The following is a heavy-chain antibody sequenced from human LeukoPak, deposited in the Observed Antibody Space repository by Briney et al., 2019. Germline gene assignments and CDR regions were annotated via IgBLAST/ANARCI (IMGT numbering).Heavy chain of an antibody. Sequence: SETLCLTCTVSGGSISTNNHYWGWIRQPPGKGLEWIGNIYYSGSTDYNPSLMSRVTISVDTSENHFSLKVTSVTAADTAVYYCARWRHGYNSVDAFDIWGQGVMVTVSS. V-gene: IGHV4-39*01. CDR2: IYYSGST. J-gene: IGHJ3*02. D-gene: IGHD5-24*01. CDR1: GGSISTNNHY. CDR3: ARWRHGYNSVDAFDI.